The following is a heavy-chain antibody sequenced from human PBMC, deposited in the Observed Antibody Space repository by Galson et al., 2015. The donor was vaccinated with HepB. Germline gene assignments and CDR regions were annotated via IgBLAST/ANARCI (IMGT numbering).Heavy chain of an antibody. CDR2: IYHSGST. Sequence: TLSLTCAVSGGSISSGGYSWSWIRQPPGKGLEWIGYIYHSGSTYYNPSLKSRVTISVDRSKNQFSLKLSSVTAADTAVYYCARRLGGYYDSSGYAFDIWGQGTMVTVSS. D-gene: IGHD3-22*01. V-gene: IGHV4-30-2*01. J-gene: IGHJ3*02. CDR3: ARRLGGYYDSSGYAFDI. CDR1: GGSISSGGYS.